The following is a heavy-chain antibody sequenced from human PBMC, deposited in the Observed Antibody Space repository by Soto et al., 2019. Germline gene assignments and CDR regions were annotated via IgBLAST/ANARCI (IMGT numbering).Heavy chain of an antibody. CDR3: ARAGLSTVATKFPAFDI. CDR2: IIPIFGTA. J-gene: IGHJ3*02. Sequence: ASVKVSCKASGGTFSSYAISWVRQAPGQGLEWMGGIIPIFGTANYAQKFQGRVTITADESTSTAYMELSSLRSEDTAVYYCARAGLSTVATKFPAFDIWGQGTMVTVSS. V-gene: IGHV1-69*13. CDR1: GGTFSSYA. D-gene: IGHD4-17*01.